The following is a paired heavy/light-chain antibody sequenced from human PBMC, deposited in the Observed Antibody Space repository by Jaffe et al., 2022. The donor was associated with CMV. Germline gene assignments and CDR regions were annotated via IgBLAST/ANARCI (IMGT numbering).Light chain of an antibody. V-gene: IGLV1-51*02. J-gene: IGLJ3*02. CDR1: SSNIGTHY. CDR3: GTWDTSLSAKV. Sequence: QSVLTQPPSVSAAPGQRVTISCSGSSSNIGTHYVSWYQQLPGTAPKLLIYENDKRPSGIPDRFSGSKSGTSATLGITGLQTGDEADYYCGTWDTSLSAKVFGGGTKMTVL. CDR2: END.
Heavy chain of an antibody. J-gene: IGHJ6*03. Sequence: EVQLVESGGDLVKPGESLRLSCAASGFVFSSESMNWVRQAPGKGPEWVSSISSTSKYIFYADSVKGRFTISRDNAKNLLYLEMRGLRDDDTAVYYCARGCPESVYYYYYMDVWGKGTTVTVSS. CDR2: ISSTSKYI. V-gene: IGHV3-21*06. CDR3: ARGCPESVYYYYYMDV. CDR1: GFVFSSES.